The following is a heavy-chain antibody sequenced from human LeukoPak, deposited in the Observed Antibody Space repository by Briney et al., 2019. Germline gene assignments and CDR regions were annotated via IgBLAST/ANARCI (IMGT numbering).Heavy chain of an antibody. D-gene: IGHD6-13*01. CDR3: ARSTYSSSWYGSYYYYYMDV. V-gene: IGHV3-23*01. CDR2: ISGSGVMT. CDR1: GFTFSNAW. J-gene: IGHJ6*03. Sequence: PGGSLRLSCAASGFTFSNAWMNWVRQAPGKGLEWVSGISGSGVMTYYADSVKGRFTISRHNSKNTVYLQMSSLRVEDTAVYYCARSTYSSSWYGSYYYYYMDVWGKGTTVTISS.